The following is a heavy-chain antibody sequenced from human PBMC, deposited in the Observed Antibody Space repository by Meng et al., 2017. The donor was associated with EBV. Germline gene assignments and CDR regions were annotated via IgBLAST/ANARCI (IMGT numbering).Heavy chain of an antibody. J-gene: IGHJ5*02. CDR3: AKGADLAAAGTFWFDP. CDR1: GYTFTGYY. D-gene: IGHD6-13*01. V-gene: IGHV1-2*06. Sequence: QVQLVQSGAEVKKPGASVKVSCKASGYTFTGYYMQWVRQAPGQGLEWMGRINPNSGGTNYAQKFQGRVTMTRDTSISTAYMELSRLRSDDTAVYYCAKGADLAAAGTFWFDPWGQGTLVTVSS. CDR2: INPNSGGT.